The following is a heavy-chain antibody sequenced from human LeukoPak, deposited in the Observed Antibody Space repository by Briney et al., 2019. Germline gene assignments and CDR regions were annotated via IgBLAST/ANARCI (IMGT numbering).Heavy chain of an antibody. CDR1: GFTFNIHC. Sequence: GGSLRLSCAASGFTFNIHCMSWVRQAPGKGLEWVANIKHDGSEIYYVDSVKGRFTISRDNAKNSLYLQMNSLRAEDTAVYYCARAPAPGVVVVAATNYYYYMDVWGKGTTVTVSS. V-gene: IGHV3-7*01. D-gene: IGHD2-15*01. J-gene: IGHJ6*03. CDR2: IKHDGSEI. CDR3: ARAPAPGVVVVAATNYYYYMDV.